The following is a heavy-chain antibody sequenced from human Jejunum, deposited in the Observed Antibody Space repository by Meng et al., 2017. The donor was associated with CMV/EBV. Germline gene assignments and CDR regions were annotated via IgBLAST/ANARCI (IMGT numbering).Heavy chain of an antibody. CDR1: SANG. V-gene: IGHV3-23*01. J-gene: IGHJ4*02. Sequence: SANGMSRVRRAQGEGLEWVSSVSGNSNNTNYADAVEGRFPITRDNSKNTLYLQMNSLRAEDTAVYYYAKLGDCSTTSCYRGFLGYWGQGTLVTVSS. CDR3: AKLGDCSTTSCYRGFLGY. CDR2: VSGNSNNT. D-gene: IGHD2-2*01.